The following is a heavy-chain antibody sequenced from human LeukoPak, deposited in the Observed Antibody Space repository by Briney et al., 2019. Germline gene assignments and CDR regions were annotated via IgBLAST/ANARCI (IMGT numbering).Heavy chain of an antibody. CDR3: ARDYYGSGSYEYYYYGMDV. CDR1: GYTFTSYA. V-gene: IGHV7-4-1*02. CDR2: INTNTGNP. D-gene: IGHD3-10*01. Sequence: GASVKVSCKASGYTFTSYAMNWVRQAPGQGLEWMGWINTNTGNPTYVQGFTGRFVFSLDTSVSTAYLQISSLKAEDTAVYYCARDYYGSGSYEYYYYGMDVWGQGTTVTVSS. J-gene: IGHJ6*02.